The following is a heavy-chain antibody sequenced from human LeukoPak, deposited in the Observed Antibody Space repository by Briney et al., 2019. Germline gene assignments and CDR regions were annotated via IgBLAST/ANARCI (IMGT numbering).Heavy chain of an antibody. Sequence: SETLSLTCSVSGDSITGYSWSWIRQPPGKGLEWIGEINHSGSTNYNPSLKSRVTISVDTSKNQFSLKLSSVTAADTAVYYCASRGYYYGSASHKLGAFDIWGQGTMVTVSS. V-gene: IGHV4-34*01. CDR2: INHSGST. D-gene: IGHD3-10*01. CDR1: GDSITGYS. CDR3: ASRGYYYGSASHKLGAFDI. J-gene: IGHJ3*02.